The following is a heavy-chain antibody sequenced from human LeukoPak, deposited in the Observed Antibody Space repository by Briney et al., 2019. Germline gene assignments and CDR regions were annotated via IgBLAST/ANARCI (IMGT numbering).Heavy chain of an antibody. J-gene: IGHJ4*02. CDR3: ARGVREQLVLFSFDY. D-gene: IGHD6-6*01. V-gene: IGHV4-34*01. Sequence: SETLSLTCAVYGVSFSGYYWSWIRQPPGKGLEWIGEINHSGSTNYNPSLKSRVTISVDTSKNQFSLKLSSVTAADTAVYYCARGVREQLVLFSFDYWGQGTLVTVSS. CDR1: GVSFSGYY. CDR2: INHSGST.